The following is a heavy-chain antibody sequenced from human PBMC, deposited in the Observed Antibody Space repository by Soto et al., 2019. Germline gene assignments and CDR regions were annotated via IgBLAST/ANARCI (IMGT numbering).Heavy chain of an antibody. Sequence: RGPLRLSCSAPGFTFSSYAMHWVRQAPWKGLEYVSVISYDGSNKYYADSVKGRFTISRDNPKNTLYLQMGSLRAVDMAVYYCARGGSGSYYFYYWGQGTLVTVSS. J-gene: IGHJ4*02. D-gene: IGHD3-22*01. V-gene: IGHV3-30*14. CDR3: ARGGSGSYYFYY. CDR1: GFTFSSYA. CDR2: ISYDGSNK.